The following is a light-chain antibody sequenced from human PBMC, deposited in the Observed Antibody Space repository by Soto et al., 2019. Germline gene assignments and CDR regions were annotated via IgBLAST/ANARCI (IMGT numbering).Light chain of an antibody. CDR3: SSSASSSTVV. J-gene: IGLJ2*01. CDR1: SDDVGGHNY. V-gene: IGLV2-14*01. Sequence: QSALTQPASVSGSPGQSITISCTGTSDDVGGHNYVSWYQQHPGKAPKLIIYDVSNRTSGVSNRFSGSKSGNTASLTISGLQAEDEADDYCSSSASSSTVVFVEGTKLTVL. CDR2: DVS.